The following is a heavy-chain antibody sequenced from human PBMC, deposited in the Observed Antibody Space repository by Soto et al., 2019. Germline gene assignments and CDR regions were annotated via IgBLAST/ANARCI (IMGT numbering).Heavy chain of an antibody. CDR3: AILYDFWSGYSIDYYYYYMDV. Sequence: QVQLQQWGAGLLKPSETLSLTCAVYGGSFSGYYWSWIRQPPGKGLEWIGEINHSGSTNYNPSLKSRVTISVDTSKNQFSLKLSSVTAADTAVYYCAILYDFWSGYSIDYYYYYMDVWGKGTTVTVSS. CDR2: INHSGST. J-gene: IGHJ6*03. D-gene: IGHD3-3*01. V-gene: IGHV4-34*01. CDR1: GGSFSGYY.